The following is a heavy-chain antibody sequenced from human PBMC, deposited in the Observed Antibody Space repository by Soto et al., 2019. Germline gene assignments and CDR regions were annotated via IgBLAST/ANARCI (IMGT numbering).Heavy chain of an antibody. D-gene: IGHD2-21*02. CDR3: AGRLTHAFDI. CDR2: INGDGSGT. Sequence: PGGSLRLSCAASGFTFSSYWMHWVRQAPGRGLVWVSRINGDGSGTTYADSVKGRFTISRDNAKNTLYLQMSSLRAEDTAVYYCAGRLTHAFDIWGQGTMVTVSS. J-gene: IGHJ3*02. V-gene: IGHV3-74*01. CDR1: GFTFSSYW.